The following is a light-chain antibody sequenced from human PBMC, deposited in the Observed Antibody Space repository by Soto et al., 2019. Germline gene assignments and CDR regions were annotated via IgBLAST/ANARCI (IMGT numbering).Light chain of an antibody. CDR1: ANDIVAYHY. J-gene: IGLJ1*01. V-gene: IGLV2-14*01. Sequence: QSALTQPTSVSVAPGQSVTIYCTGSANDIVAYHYVSWYQQHPGKAPRLLIHGVRNRAPGISSRFSASKSGLPASLTISGLRAEDEADYYCSSFTTTRLYVFGPGTKLPV. CDR3: SSFTTTRLYV. CDR2: GVR.